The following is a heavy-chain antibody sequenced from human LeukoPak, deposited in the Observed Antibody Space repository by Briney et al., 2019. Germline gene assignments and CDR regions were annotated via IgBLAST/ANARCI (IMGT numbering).Heavy chain of an antibody. CDR2: INPNSGGT. CDR1: GYTFTGYY. D-gene: IGHD3-10*01. Sequence: ASVKVSCKASGYTFTGYYMHWVRQAPGQGLEWMGWINPNSGGTNYAQKFQGRVTMTRDTSISTAYMELSRLRSDDTAVYYCARSHAGYTYYNGSGSYYTLDYWGQGTLVTVSS. J-gene: IGHJ4*02. V-gene: IGHV1-2*02. CDR3: ARSHAGYTYYNGSGSYYTLDY.